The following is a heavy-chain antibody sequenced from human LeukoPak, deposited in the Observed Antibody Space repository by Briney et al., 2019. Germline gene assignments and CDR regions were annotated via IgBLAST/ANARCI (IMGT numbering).Heavy chain of an antibody. Sequence: GASVNVSFKASGYTFTSYDINWLRQAAGQELAGMGWMNPSSGNAGYAQKFQGRVTMTRNTSISTAYMELSSLRSEDTAVYYCARGLSGSYHYFDYWGQGTLVTVSS. V-gene: IGHV1-8*01. J-gene: IGHJ4*02. CDR3: ARGLSGSYHYFDY. CDR1: GYTFTSYD. D-gene: IGHD1-26*01. CDR2: MNPSSGNA.